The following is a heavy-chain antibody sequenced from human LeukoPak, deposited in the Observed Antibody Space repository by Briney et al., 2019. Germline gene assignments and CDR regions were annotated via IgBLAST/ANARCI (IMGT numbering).Heavy chain of an antibody. CDR3: ARESDIVLMVYAMPYFDY. J-gene: IGHJ4*02. CDR1: GYTFTGYY. D-gene: IGHD2-8*01. V-gene: IGHV1-2*06. Sequence: ASVKVSCKASGYTFTGYYMHWVRQAPGQGLEWMGRINPNSGGTNYAQKFQGRVTMTRDTSISTAYMELSRLRSDDTAVCYCARESDIVLMVYAMPYFDYWGQGTLVTVSS. CDR2: INPNSGGT.